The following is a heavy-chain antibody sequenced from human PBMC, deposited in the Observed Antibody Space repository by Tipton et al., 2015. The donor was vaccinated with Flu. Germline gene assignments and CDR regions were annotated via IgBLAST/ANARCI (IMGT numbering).Heavy chain of an antibody. D-gene: IGHD3-10*01. V-gene: IGHV4-61*08. CDR2: ISSSGST. CDR1: GGSVTTGGYS. J-gene: IGHJ4*02. CDR3: ARLTYYYGSGTSDC. Sequence: TLSLTCSVSGGSVTTGGYSWTWIRQPPGKGLDYIGQISSSGSTDNNPSLKSRVTISADTWKTQFSLKLGSVTAADTAVYYCARLTYYYGSGTSDCWGQGTLLTVSS.